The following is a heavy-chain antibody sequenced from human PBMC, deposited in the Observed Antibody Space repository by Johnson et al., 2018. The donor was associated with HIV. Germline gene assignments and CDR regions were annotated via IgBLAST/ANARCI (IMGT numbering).Heavy chain of an antibody. V-gene: IGHV3-9*01. Sequence: VQLLESGGGLVQPGRSLRLSCAASGFTFDDYAMHWVRQAPGKGLEWVSGISWNSGSIGYADSVKGRFTIYRDNAKNSLYLQMNSLRAEDTALYYCAKDIDTAMATSAFDIWGQGTMVTVSS. CDR3: AKDIDTAMATSAFDI. J-gene: IGHJ3*02. CDR2: ISWNSGSI. CDR1: GFTFDDYA. D-gene: IGHD5-18*01.